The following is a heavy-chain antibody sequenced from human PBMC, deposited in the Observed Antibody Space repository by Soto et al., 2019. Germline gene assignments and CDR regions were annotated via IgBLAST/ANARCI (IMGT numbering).Heavy chain of an antibody. J-gene: IGHJ4*02. CDR2: ISGSGIST. D-gene: IGHD6-19*01. CDR1: GFTFSSYA. CDR3: ASRSSGWYFDY. V-gene: IGHV3-23*01. Sequence: PGGSLRLSCAASGFTFSSYAMNWVRQAPGKGLEWVSVISGSGISTYYADSVKGRFTISRDNSKNTLYLQMNSLRAEDTAVYYCASRSSGWYFDYWGQGTLVTVSS.